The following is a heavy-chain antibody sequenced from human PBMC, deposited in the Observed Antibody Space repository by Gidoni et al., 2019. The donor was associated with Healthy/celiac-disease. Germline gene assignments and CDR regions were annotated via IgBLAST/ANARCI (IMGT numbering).Heavy chain of an antibody. CDR1: GYTFTSYA. J-gene: IGHJ6*02. V-gene: IGHV1-3*01. CDR3: ARGAMDGPYYYYGMDV. Sequence: QVQLVQSGAEVKKPGASVKVSCQASGYTFTSYAMHWVRQAPGQRREWMGWINAGNGNTKYSQKYQGRVTSTRDTSAGTAYMELSSLRSEDTAVYYCARGAMDGPYYYYGMDVWGQGTTVTVSS. CDR2: INAGNGNT. D-gene: IGHD2-2*03.